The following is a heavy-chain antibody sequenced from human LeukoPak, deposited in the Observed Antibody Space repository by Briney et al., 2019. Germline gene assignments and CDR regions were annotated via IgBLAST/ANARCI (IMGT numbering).Heavy chain of an antibody. CDR1: VYTVTGYY. CDR2: INPNSGGT. J-gene: IGHJ5*02. Sequence: ASVNVSCRSSVYTVTGYYMHWVRQPPGQGLEWMGWINPNSGGTNYAQKFQGRVTLTRDPSISTAYMELSRLRSDDTAVYCCALLWFGELLVSTLNWFDPWGPGTLVTVSS. V-gene: IGHV1-2*02. CDR3: ALLWFGELLVSTLNWFDP. D-gene: IGHD3-10*01.